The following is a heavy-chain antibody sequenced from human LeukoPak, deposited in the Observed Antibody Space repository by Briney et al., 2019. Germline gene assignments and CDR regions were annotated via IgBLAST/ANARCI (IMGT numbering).Heavy chain of an antibody. D-gene: IGHD1-26*01. Sequence: SEALSLTCTVSGNSVSSYHWSWIRQPPGKGLEWIGYIYYSGNTNYNPSLKRRVTISVDTSRNQFSLKLTSVTAADTAVYYCARDRRSGALDIWGQGTMVTVSS. CDR1: GNSVSSYH. J-gene: IGHJ3*02. CDR2: IYYSGNT. V-gene: IGHV4-59*02. CDR3: ARDRRSGALDI.